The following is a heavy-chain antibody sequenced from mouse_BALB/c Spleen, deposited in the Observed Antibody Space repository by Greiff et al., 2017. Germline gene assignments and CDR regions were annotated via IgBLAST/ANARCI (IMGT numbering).Heavy chain of an antibody. J-gene: IGHJ3*01. V-gene: IGHV5-9*03. CDR2: ISSGGGNT. Sequence: EVKLVESGGGLVKPGGSLKLSCAASGFTFSSYTMSWVRQTPEKRLEWVATISSGGGNTYYPDSVKGRFTISRDNAKNNLYLQMSSLRSEDTALYYCARYYGNYGAWFAYWGQGTLVTVSA. D-gene: IGHD2-1*01. CDR1: GFTFSSYT. CDR3: ARYYGNYGAWFAY.